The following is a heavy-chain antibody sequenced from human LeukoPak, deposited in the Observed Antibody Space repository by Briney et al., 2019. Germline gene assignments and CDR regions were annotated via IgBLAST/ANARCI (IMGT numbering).Heavy chain of an antibody. CDR1: GGTFSSYA. J-gene: IGHJ4*02. D-gene: IGHD3-3*01. V-gene: IGHV1-2*02. CDR3: ARDPYDGNYYFDY. CDR2: FNANSGDT. Sequence: ASVKVSCKASGGTFSSYAISWVRQAPGQGLEWMGWFNANSGDTKYAQKFQGRVTMTRDTSIGTDYMELTSLISDDTAIYYCARDPYDGNYYFDYWGQGTLVTVAS.